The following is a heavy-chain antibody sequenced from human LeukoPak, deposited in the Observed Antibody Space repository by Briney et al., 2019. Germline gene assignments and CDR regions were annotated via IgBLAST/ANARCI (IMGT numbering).Heavy chain of an antibody. J-gene: IGHJ4*02. CDR1: GGSISSSSYY. CDR3: ARGRYYFDY. V-gene: IGHV4-39*07. Sequence: SETLSLTCTVSGGSISSSSYYRGWIRQPPGKGLEWIGSIYYSGSTYYNPSLKSRVTISVDTSKNQFSLKLSSVTAADTAVYYCARGRYYFDYWGQGTLVTVSS. CDR2: IYYSGST.